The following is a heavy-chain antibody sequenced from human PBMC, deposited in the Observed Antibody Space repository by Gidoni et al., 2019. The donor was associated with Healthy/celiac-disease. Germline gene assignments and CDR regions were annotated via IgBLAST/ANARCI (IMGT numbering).Heavy chain of an antibody. J-gene: IGHJ4*02. CDR1: GGTFSSSA. CDR3: ASRYAEDSSGWYGGY. V-gene: IGHV1-69*06. CDR2: IIPIFGTA. D-gene: IGHD6-19*01. Sequence: KKPGSPVKVSCKASGGTFSSSAISWVRQAPGQGLEWMVGIIPIFGTANYAQKFQGRVTITADKSTSTAYMELSSLRSEDTAVYYCASRYAEDSSGWYGGYWGQGTLVTVSA.